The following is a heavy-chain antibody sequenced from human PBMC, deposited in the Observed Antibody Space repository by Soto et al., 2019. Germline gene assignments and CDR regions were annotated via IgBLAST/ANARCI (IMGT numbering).Heavy chain of an antibody. D-gene: IGHD2-2*01. Sequence: QVQLVQSGAEVKKPGSSVKVSCKASGDTFSTYTITWMRQAPGQGLEWMGGIIPRSATSNYAQKFQGRVTFTADESTSTAYMELRSLRSEETAVFYCAREGLVLVPTTVTSDYYYYAMDVWCQGTTVTVSS. J-gene: IGHJ6*02. CDR2: IIPRSATS. CDR1: GDTFSTYT. CDR3: AREGLVLVPTTVTSDYYYYAMDV. V-gene: IGHV1-69*12.